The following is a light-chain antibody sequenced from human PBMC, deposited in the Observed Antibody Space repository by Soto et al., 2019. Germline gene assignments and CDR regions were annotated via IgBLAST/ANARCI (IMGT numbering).Light chain of an antibody. V-gene: IGLV2-18*02. CDR3: SSFTTIDTYV. CDR2: DVS. CDR1: SSDIGSYDR. Sequence: QSALTQPPSVSGSPGQSVAISCTGASSDIGSYDRVSWYHQPPGTAPKLIIYDVSNRPSGVPDRFSGAKSGNTASLTISGLQAEDDADYYCSSFTTIDTYVFGTGTKLTVL. J-gene: IGLJ1*01.